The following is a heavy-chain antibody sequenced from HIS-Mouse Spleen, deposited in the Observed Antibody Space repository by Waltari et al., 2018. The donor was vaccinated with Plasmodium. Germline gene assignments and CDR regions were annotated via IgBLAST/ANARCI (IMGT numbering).Heavy chain of an antibody. CDR3: AKAQGVINFDY. J-gene: IGHJ4*02. D-gene: IGHD3-16*01. CDR2: ISYDGSNK. Sequence: QVQLVESGGGVVQPGRSLRLSCAAPGFTFLSYGMHWVRQAPGKGLEWVAVISYDGSNKYYADSVKGRFTISRDNSKNTLYLQMNSLRAEDTAVYYCAKAQGVINFDYWGQGTLVTVSS. V-gene: IGHV3-30*18. CDR1: GFTFLSYG.